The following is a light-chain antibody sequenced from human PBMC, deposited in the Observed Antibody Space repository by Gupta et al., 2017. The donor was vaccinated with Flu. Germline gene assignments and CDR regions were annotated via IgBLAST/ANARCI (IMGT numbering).Light chain of an antibody. CDR2: DDS. V-gene: IGLV3-21*02. Sequence: SYVLTQPPSVLVAPGQPPTITCGSNHLGRKSVHGYQQKPGQAPVLVVYDDSDRPSGIPERFSGSNSGNTATLTISRVEAGDEDDYYCQVWDSSSDHPYVFGNGTKVTVL. CDR3: QVWDSSSDHPYV. J-gene: IGLJ1*01. CDR1: HLGRKS.